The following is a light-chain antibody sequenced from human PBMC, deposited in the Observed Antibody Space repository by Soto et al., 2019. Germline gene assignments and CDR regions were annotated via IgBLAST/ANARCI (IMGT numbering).Light chain of an antibody. CDR2: AAS. J-gene: IGKJ1*01. V-gene: IGKV1-39*01. Sequence: DIQLTQSPSSLSASVGDRVTITCRASQSISTYLNWYQQKQGKAPKLLIYAASSLQSGVPSRFSGSGSGTDFTLTISSLQPEDSATYYCQQSYSTPRTFGQGTKVEIK. CDR1: QSISTY. CDR3: QQSYSTPRT.